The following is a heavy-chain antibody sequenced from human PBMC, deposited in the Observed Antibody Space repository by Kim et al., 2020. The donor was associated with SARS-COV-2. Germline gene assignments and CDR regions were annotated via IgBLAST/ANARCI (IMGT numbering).Heavy chain of an antibody. Sequence: GGSLRLSCAASGFTFSSYGMHWVRQAPGKGLEWVAVISYDGSNKYYADSVKGRFTISRDNSKNTLYLQMNSLRAEDTAVYYCAKGSVRINYYDSSGYLKDDAFDIWGQGTMVTVSS. CDR2: ISYDGSNK. CDR3: AKGSVRINYYDSSGYLKDDAFDI. D-gene: IGHD3-22*01. J-gene: IGHJ3*02. CDR1: GFTFSSYG. V-gene: IGHV3-30*18.